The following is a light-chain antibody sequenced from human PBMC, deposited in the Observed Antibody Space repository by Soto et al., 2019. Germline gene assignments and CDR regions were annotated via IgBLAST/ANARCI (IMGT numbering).Light chain of an antibody. Sequence: DIVMTQSPDSLAVSLGERATINCKSSQSVLYSSSNKDYLAWYQQKPGQPPKMVIYWASTRESGVPDRFSGSGSGTDFTLTISSLQAEDVAVYYCHQYYSTPFTFGPGTKVDIK. CDR2: WAS. CDR3: HQYYSTPFT. V-gene: IGKV4-1*01. J-gene: IGKJ3*01. CDR1: QSVLYSSSNKDY.